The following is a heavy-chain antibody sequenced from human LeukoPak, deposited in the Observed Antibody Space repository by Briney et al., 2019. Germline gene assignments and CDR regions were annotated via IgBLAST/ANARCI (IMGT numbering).Heavy chain of an antibody. Sequence: GGSLRLSCAASGFTFSSYSMNWVRQAPGKGLEWVSSISSSSSYIYYADSVKVGFTISRDHAKNPLYLQMNSLTAEDTAVYYCARELRYCSSTSCYAGVDYWGQGTLVTVSS. CDR3: ARELRYCSSTSCYAGVDY. CDR1: GFTFSSYS. J-gene: IGHJ4*02. V-gene: IGHV3-21*01. D-gene: IGHD2-2*01. CDR2: ISSSSSYI.